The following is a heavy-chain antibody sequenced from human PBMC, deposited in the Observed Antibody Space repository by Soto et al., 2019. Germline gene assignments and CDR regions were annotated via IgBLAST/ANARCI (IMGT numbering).Heavy chain of an antibody. CDR3: ARGARSSGWSELDY. CDR1: GGSISSGDYY. Sequence: PSETLSLTCTVSGGSISSGDYYWSWIRQPPGKGLEWIGYIYYSGSTYYNPSLKSRVTISVDTSKNQFSLKLSSVTAADTAVYYCARGARSSGWSELDYWGQGTLVTVSS. J-gene: IGHJ4*02. D-gene: IGHD6-13*01. V-gene: IGHV4-30-4*01. CDR2: IYYSGST.